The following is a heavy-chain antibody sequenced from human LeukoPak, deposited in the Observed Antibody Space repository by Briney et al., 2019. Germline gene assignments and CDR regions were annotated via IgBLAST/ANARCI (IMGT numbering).Heavy chain of an antibody. J-gene: IGHJ4*02. CDR2: ISSSGSTI. D-gene: IGHD2-8*01. CDR3: ARNCTNGVCYTDY. Sequence: PGGSLRLSCAASGFTFSDYYMSWIRQAPGKGLEWVSYISSSGSTIYYADSVKGRFTISRDNAKNSLYLRMNSLRAEDTAVYYCARNCTNGVCYTDYWGQGTLVTVSS. CDR1: GFTFSDYY. V-gene: IGHV3-11*01.